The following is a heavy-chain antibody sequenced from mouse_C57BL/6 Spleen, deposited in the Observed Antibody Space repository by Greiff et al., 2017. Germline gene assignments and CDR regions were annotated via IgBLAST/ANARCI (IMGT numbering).Heavy chain of an antibody. CDR2: IRSKSNNYAT. D-gene: IGHD2-4*01. V-gene: IGHV10-1*01. J-gene: IGHJ4*01. CDR3: VRRDYDEGDY. Sequence: EVQRVESGGGLVQPKGSLKLSCAASGFSFNTYAMNWVRQAPGKGLEWVARIRSKSNNYATYYADSVKDRFTISRDDSESMLYLQMNNLKTEDTAMYYCVRRDYDEGDYWGQGTSVTVSS. CDR1: GFSFNTYA.